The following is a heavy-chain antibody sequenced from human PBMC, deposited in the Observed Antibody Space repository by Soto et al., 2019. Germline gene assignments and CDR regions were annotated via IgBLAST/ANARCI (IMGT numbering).Heavy chain of an antibody. CDR2: IIPIFGTA. J-gene: IGHJ4*02. V-gene: IGHV1-69*05. CDR3: ATLLEWPPAPLAY. Sequence: QVQLVQSGAEVKKPGSSVKVSCKASGGTFSSYAISWVRQAPGQGLEWMGGIIPIFGTANYAQKFQGRVTTTRDXXTSTAYMELSSLRSEDTAVYYCATLLEWPPAPLAYWGQGTLVTVSS. D-gene: IGHD3-3*01. CDR1: GGTFSSYA.